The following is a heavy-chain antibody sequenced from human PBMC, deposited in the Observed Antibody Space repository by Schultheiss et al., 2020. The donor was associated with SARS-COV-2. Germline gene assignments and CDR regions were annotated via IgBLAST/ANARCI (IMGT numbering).Heavy chain of an antibody. J-gene: IGHJ4*02. CDR2: ISYDGRNK. V-gene: IGHV3-30*04. Sequence: GGSLRLSCAASGFTFSSYAMHWVRQAPGKGLEWVAVISYDGRNKYYADSVKGRFTISRDNAKNSLYLQMNSLRAEDTAVYYCARESDYWGQGTLVTVSS. CDR3: ARESDY. CDR1: GFTFSSYA.